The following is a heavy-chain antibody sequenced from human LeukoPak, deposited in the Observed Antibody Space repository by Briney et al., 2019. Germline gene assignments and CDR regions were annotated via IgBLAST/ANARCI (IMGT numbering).Heavy chain of an antibody. CDR1: GFTFSSYA. CDR2: ISYDGSNK. Sequence: PGGSLRLSCAASGFTFSSYAMHWVRQAPGKGLEWVAVISYDGSNKYYADSVKGRFTISRDNSKNSLYLQMNSLRAEDTAVYYCAAQHGGSYKGPLDYWGQGTLVTVSS. CDR3: AAQHGGSYKGPLDY. J-gene: IGHJ4*02. V-gene: IGHV3-30-3*01. D-gene: IGHD1-26*01.